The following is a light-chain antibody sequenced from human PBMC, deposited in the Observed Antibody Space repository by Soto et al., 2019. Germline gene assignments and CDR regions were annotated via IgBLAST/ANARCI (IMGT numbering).Light chain of an antibody. CDR2: WAS. V-gene: IGKV4-1*01. CDR1: RSVLYSSNNKNY. Sequence: DIVMTQSPDSLAVSLGERATINCKSSRSVLYSSNNKNYLAWYQQRPGQPPKLLIYWASTRESGVPDRFSGSGSGTYFTLTITSQQAEDVSVYYCQQYESTPPTFGQGTKLEIK. CDR3: QQYESTPPT. J-gene: IGKJ2*01.